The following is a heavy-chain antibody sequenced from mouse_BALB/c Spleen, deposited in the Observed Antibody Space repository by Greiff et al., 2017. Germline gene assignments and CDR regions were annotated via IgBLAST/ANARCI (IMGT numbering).Heavy chain of an antibody. CDR3: AKEEIYGGYFYAMDY. V-gene: IGHV14-3*02. D-gene: IGHD2-3*01. J-gene: IGHJ4*01. Sequence: EVQLQQSGAELVKPGASVKLSCTASGFNIKDTYMHWVKQRPEQGLEWIGRIDPANGNTKYDPKFQGKATITADTSSNTAYLQLSSLTSEDTAVYYCAKEEIYGGYFYAMDYWGQGTSVTVSS. CDR1: GFNIKDTY. CDR2: IDPANGNT.